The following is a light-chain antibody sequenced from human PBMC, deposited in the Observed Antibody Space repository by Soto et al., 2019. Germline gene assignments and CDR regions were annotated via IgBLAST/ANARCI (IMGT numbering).Light chain of an antibody. Sequence: DIVQTQSPATLSLSPAQRATLSWRASQSVSSYLAWYQQKPGQAPRLLIYGASTRATGIPARFSGSGSGTDFTLTISRLEPEDFAVYYCQQYGSSPPVTFGQGTKVDIK. J-gene: IGKJ1*01. CDR1: QSVSSY. CDR3: QQYGSSPPVT. V-gene: IGKV3-20*01. CDR2: GAS.